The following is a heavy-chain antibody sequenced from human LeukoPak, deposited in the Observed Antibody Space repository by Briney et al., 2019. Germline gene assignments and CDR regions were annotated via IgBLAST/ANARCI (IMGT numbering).Heavy chain of an antibody. Sequence: ASVKVSCKASGYTFTSYGISWVRQAPGQGLEWMGWISAYNGNTDYAQKFQGRVTMTTDTSTNTAYMDLRSLRSDDTAVYYCARIFLGYASGWYFDYWGQGTLVTVSS. D-gene: IGHD6-19*01. CDR1: GYTFTSYG. CDR3: ARIFLGYASGWYFDY. V-gene: IGHV1-18*01. CDR2: ISAYNGNT. J-gene: IGHJ4*02.